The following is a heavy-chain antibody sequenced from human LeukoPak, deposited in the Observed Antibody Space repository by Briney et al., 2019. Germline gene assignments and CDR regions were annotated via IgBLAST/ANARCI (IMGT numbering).Heavy chain of an antibody. V-gene: IGHV3-11*01. J-gene: IGHJ4*02. CDR3: AKVNVVVPAAVHFDY. CDR1: GFTFSDYY. Sequence: GGSLRLSCAASGFTFSDYYMSWIRQAPGKGLEWVSYINGPGSTISYADSVKGRFAISRDNAKNSLYLQLNSLRAEDTAVYYCAKVNVVVPAAVHFDYWGQGTLVTVSS. D-gene: IGHD2-2*02. CDR2: INGPGSTI.